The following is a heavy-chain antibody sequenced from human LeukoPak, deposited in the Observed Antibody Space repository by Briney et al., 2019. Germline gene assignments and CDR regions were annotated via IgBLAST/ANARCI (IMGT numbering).Heavy chain of an antibody. CDR3: AKKPATIKFPFDI. D-gene: IGHD5-24*01. CDR1: GFSLSTYD. CDR2: ISTTGGYT. Sequence: GGSLRLSCVGSGFSLSTYDMGWVRQTPGKGLERVSAISTTGGYTEDADSVKGRFTISRDNSQNTLFLQMHSLRAEDTAVYYCAKKPATIKFPFDIWGQGTLVTVSP. J-gene: IGHJ4*02. V-gene: IGHV3-23*01.